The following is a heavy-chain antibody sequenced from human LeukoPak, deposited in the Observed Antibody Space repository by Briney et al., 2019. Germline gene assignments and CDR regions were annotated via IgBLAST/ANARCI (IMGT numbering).Heavy chain of an antibody. D-gene: IGHD3-3*02. CDR1: GFSFSSNG. Sequence: GGSLRLSCAASGFSFSSNGMHWVRQAPGKGLEWVALIWYDGSNKYYADSVKGRFTISRDNSKNTLYLQMDSLRAEDTAVYYCARVSRLRTLDYWGQETLVTVSS. CDR3: ARVSRLRTLDY. CDR2: IWYDGSNK. V-gene: IGHV3-33*01. J-gene: IGHJ4*02.